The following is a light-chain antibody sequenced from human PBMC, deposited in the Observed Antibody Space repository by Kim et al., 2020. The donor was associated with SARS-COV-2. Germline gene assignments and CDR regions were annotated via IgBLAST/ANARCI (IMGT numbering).Light chain of an antibody. CDR1: SLRNYY. CDR3: NSRDSSGTSWV. Sequence: SSELTQDPTVSVALGQTVRITCQGVSLRNYYASWYQQKPGQAPVLVIYGRNNRPSGVPDRLSGSDSGNTATLTITEAQAEDEADYYCNSRDSSGTSWVFG. J-gene: IGLJ3*02. V-gene: IGLV3-19*01. CDR2: GRN.